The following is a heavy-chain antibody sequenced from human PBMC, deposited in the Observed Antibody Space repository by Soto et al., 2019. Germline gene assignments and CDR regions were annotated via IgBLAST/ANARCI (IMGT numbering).Heavy chain of an antibody. V-gene: IGHV4-39*01. D-gene: IGHD6-13*01. Sequence: QLQLQESGPGLVKPSETLSLTCTVSGGSISSSSYYWGWIRQPPGKGLEWIGSIYYSGSTYYNPSLKSRVTISVDTSKNQFSLKLSSVTAADTAVYYCASRKAAAGYNWFDPWGQGTLVTVSS. CDR1: GGSISSSSYY. CDR3: ASRKAAAGYNWFDP. J-gene: IGHJ5*02. CDR2: IYYSGST.